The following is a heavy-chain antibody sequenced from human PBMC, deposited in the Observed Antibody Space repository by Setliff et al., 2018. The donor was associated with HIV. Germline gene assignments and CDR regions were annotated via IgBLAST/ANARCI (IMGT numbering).Heavy chain of an antibody. CDR1: GFTFSSHG. V-gene: IGHV3-7*01. CDR2: IKQDGSEK. D-gene: IGHD2-15*01. Sequence: PGGSLRLSCAASGFTFSSHGMYWVRQAPGRGLESVANIKQDGSEKIYVDSVKGRFTISRDTSKDPLYLQMNSLRAEDTAVYYCARVVGVAPYYYMDVWGKGTTVTVSS. CDR3: ARVVGVAPYYYMDV. J-gene: IGHJ6*03.